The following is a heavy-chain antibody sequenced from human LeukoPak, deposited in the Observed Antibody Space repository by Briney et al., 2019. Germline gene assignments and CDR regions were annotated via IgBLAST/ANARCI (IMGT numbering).Heavy chain of an antibody. J-gene: IGHJ2*01. CDR3: ARMARAVVVSWYFDL. V-gene: IGHV3-11*01. D-gene: IGHD3-22*01. CDR2: ITSNGNTI. CDR1: GFTYNDYY. Sequence: GGSLRLSCAASGFTYNDYYMRWIRRARGKGLEWVSYITSNGNTIYYADSVKGRFTISRDSAQNSLYLQMNSLRADDTAVYYCARMARAVVVSWYFDLWGRGTLVTVSS.